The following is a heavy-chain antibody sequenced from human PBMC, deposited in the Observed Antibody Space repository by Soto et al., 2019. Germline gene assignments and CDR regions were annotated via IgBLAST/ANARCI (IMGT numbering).Heavy chain of an antibody. J-gene: IGHJ4*02. CDR1: GGSFSGYY. Sequence: QVQLQQWGAGLLKPSETLSLTCAVYGGSFSGYYLSWIRQPPGKGLEWIGEINPSGSTNYNPSLQSRVTISVDTSQNQFSVQRSSVTAADTAVYYCERLPTRGGYSRSSRAGYWGQVTLVTVAS. CDR3: ERLPTRGGYSRSSRAGY. CDR2: INPSGST. D-gene: IGHD6-6*01. V-gene: IGHV4-34*01.